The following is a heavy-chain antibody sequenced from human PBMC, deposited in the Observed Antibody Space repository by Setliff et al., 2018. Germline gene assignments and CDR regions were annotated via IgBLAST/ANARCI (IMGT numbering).Heavy chain of an antibody. Sequence: GESLKISCAASGFSFSGSAVYWVRQASVKGLERIGRIRGRTDNYATAYAASVRGRFTISRDDSKNTAYLQMNSLKTEDTAVYYCTFARDGYDVFDIWGQGTMVTVSS. J-gene: IGHJ3*02. CDR2: IRGRTDNYAT. V-gene: IGHV3-73*01. CDR1: GFSFSGSA. D-gene: IGHD5-18*01. CDR3: TFARDGYDVFDI.